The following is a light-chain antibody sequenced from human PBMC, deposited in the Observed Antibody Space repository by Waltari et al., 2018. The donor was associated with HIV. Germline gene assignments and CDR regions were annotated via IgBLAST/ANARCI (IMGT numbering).Light chain of an antibody. V-gene: IGKV4-1*01. CDR2: WAT. CDR1: QTVLYSSNKKNF. J-gene: IGKJ2*01. CDR3: QQYYSTPYT. Sequence: DIVMTQSPDSLAVPLGERAPTTCTSSQTVLYSSNKKNFLSWYQQKPGQPPKLLISWATTRDSGVPDRFSGSGSGTDFTLTVSSLQAEDVAFYYCQQYYSTPYTFGRGTKV.